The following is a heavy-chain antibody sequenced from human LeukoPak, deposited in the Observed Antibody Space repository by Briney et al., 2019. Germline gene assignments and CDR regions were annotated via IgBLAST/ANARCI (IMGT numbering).Heavy chain of an antibody. Sequence: GSLRLSCAASGFTVSSNYMSWVRQAPGKGLEWIGSIYYSGSTYYNPSLKSRVTISVDTSKNQFSLKLSTVTAADTAVYYCARETTVTTGHMDVWGKGTTVTVSS. D-gene: IGHD4-11*01. CDR1: GFTVSSNY. J-gene: IGHJ6*03. CDR3: ARETTVTTGHMDV. V-gene: IGHV4-39*07. CDR2: IYYSGST.